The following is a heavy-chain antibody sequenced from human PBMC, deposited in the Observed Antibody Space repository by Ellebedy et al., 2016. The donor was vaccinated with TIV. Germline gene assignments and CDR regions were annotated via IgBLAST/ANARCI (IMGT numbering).Heavy chain of an antibody. CDR1: GSTFSRNW. CDR3: AKGDGIPSFDY. D-gene: IGHD1-26*01. J-gene: IGHJ4*02. CDR2: ISSDGTTT. Sequence: GESLKISCAASGSTFSRNWMHWVRQAPGKGLVWVSWISSDGTTTTYADSVKGRFTISRDNAKNTLFLQMNSLRAEDTAVYYCAKGDGIPSFDYWGQGTLVTVSS. V-gene: IGHV3-74*03.